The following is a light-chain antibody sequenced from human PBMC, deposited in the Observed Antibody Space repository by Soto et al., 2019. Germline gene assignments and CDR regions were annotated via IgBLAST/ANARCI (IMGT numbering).Light chain of an antibody. J-gene: IGLJ1*01. V-gene: IGLV1-47*01. CDR2: RNN. Sequence: QSVLTQPPSASGTPGQRVTISCSGSSSNIGSNYVYWYQQLPGTAPKLLIYRNNQRPSGVPDRFSGSKSGTSASLAISGLRYEDAADYYCAAWDDSLSGSYVFGTGTKVTVL. CDR1: SSNIGSNY. CDR3: AAWDDSLSGSYV.